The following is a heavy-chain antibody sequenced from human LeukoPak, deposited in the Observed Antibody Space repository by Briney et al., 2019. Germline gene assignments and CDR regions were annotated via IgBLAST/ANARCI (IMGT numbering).Heavy chain of an antibody. V-gene: IGHV4-59*01. J-gene: IGHJ4*02. CDR3: ARVSGYSSSWYKYYFDY. CDR2: IYYSGST. D-gene: IGHD6-13*01. Sequence: SETLSLTCTVSGGSISSYYWSWIRQPPGKGLEWIGYIYYSGSTNYNPSLKSRVTISVDTSKNQFSLKLSSVTAADTAVYYCARVSGYSSSWYKYYFDYWGQGTLVTVSS. CDR1: GGSISSYY.